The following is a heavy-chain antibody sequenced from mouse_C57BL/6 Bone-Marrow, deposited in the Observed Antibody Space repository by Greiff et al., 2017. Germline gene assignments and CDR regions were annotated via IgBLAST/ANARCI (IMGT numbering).Heavy chain of an antibody. V-gene: IGHV3-6*01. J-gene: IGHJ4*01. CDR3: ASRDDGYYGDAMDY. CDR1: GYSITSGYY. Sequence: DVQLQESGPGLVKPSQSLSLTCSVTGYSITSGYYWNWIRQFPGNKLEWMGYISYDGSNNYNPSLKNRISITRDTSKNQFFLKLNSVTTEDTATYYWASRDDGYYGDAMDYWGQGTSVTVSS. D-gene: IGHD2-3*01. CDR2: ISYDGSN.